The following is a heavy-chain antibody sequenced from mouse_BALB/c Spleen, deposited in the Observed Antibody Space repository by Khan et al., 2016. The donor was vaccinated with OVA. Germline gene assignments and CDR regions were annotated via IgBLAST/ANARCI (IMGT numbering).Heavy chain of an antibody. CDR3: LRDGSYHRNHGWFAY. D-gene: IGHD2-5*01. V-gene: IGHV1-4*01. Sequence: QVQLQQSGAELARPGASVKMSCKASGYTFTSYTIHWIKLRPGQGLEWIGFINPSNGYTNYNQKFKDKATLTADKSSTTVYMQLSSLTYDDSAVYNCLRDGSYHRNHGWFAYWGQGTLVTVSA. CDR2: INPSNGYT. J-gene: IGHJ3*01. CDR1: GYTFTSYT.